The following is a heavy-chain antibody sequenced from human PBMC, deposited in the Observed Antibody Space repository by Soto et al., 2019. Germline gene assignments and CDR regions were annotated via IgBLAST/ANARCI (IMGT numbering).Heavy chain of an antibody. CDR1: ECTFSSYT. J-gene: IGHJ4*02. V-gene: IGHV1-69*04. Sequence: SVKVSCKASECTFSSYTISWVRQPPGQGLEWMGSIITILGIANYAQKFQGRDTITADKSTSILYMEMISLRSEDKAVYYSPRDLRTALAGTYGYWGQVTLVTGSS. D-gene: IGHD6-19*01. CDR3: PRDLRTALAGTYGY. CDR2: IITILGIA.